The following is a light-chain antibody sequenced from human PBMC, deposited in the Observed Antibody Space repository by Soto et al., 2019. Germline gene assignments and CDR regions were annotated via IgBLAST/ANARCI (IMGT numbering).Light chain of an antibody. V-gene: IGKV1-5*03. CDR2: RAS. Sequence: DIQMTQSPSTLSASVGDRVTITCRASQSINHWLAWYQQKPGKVPKLLIFRASSLQGGVPSRFSGSESGTEFTLTISSLQPDDFATYYCHQYNNFPWTCGQGTKVEIK. CDR3: HQYNNFPWT. J-gene: IGKJ1*01. CDR1: QSINHW.